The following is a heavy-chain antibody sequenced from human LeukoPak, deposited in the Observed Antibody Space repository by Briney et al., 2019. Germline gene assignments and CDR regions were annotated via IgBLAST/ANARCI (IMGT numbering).Heavy chain of an antibody. D-gene: IGHD6-19*01. Sequence: SQTLSLTCAISGDSVSSNSAAWNWIRQSPSRGLEWLGRTYYRSKWYNDYAVSVKSRITINPDTSKNQFSLQLSSVTPVDTAVYYCAGGYSSGGKWFDPWGQGTLVTVSS. CDR2: TYYRSKWYN. V-gene: IGHV6-1*01. CDR1: GDSVSSNSAA. CDR3: AGGYSSGGKWFDP. J-gene: IGHJ5*02.